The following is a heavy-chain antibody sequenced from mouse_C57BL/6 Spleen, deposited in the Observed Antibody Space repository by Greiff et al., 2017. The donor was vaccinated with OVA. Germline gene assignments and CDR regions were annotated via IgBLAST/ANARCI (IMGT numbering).Heavy chain of an antibody. D-gene: IGHD2-3*01. V-gene: IGHV1-82*01. CDR1: GYAFSSSW. CDR3: ARDPIYDGYYMYYFDY. Sequence: QVQLKESGPELVKPGASVKISCKASGYAFSSSWMNWVKQRPGKGLEWIGRIYPGDGDTNYNGKFKGKATLTADKSSSTAYMQLSSLTSEDSAVYFCARDPIYDGYYMYYFDYWGQGTTLTVSS. CDR2: IYPGDGDT. J-gene: IGHJ2*01.